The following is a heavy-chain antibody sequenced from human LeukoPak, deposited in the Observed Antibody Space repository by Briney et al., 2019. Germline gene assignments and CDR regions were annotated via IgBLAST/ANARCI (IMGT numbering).Heavy chain of an antibody. CDR2: INAGNGNT. CDR1: GYTFTSYA. CDR3: ARDRAAGYGDCPNWFDP. J-gene: IGHJ5*02. Sequence: GASVKVSCKASGYTFTSYAMHWVRQAPGQRLEWMGWINAGNGNTKYSQKFQGRVTITRDTSASTAYMELSSLRSEDTAVYYCARDRAAGYGDCPNWFDPWGQGTLVTVSS. D-gene: IGHD4-17*01. V-gene: IGHV1-3*01.